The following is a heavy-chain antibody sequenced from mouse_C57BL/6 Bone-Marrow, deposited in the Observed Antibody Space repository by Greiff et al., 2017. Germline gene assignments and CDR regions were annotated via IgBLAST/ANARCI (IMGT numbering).Heavy chain of an antibody. D-gene: IGHD1-3*01. V-gene: IGHV3-8*01. Sequence: VQLKESGPGLAKPSHTLSLSCSASGYSITSDYWNWIRKFPGNKLEYIGYISSSGSTYYNPSLKSRIPITPDTSKNKYYLQLNSVTTEDTATYYCARYNYYYAMDYWGQGTSVTVSS. CDR2: ISSSGST. CDR3: ARYNYYYAMDY. J-gene: IGHJ4*01. CDR1: GYSITSDY.